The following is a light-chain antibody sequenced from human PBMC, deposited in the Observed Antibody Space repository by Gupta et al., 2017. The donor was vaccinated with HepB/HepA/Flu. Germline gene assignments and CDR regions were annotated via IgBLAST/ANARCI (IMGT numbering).Light chain of an antibody. Sequence: IVLTQSPGTLSLSPGERATLSCRASQSVRSNYLAWYQQKPGQAPRLLIYGASSRATGIPDRFSDSGSGTDFTLTISRLEPEDFAVYYCQQDSSSPLTFGGGTKVEIK. CDR2: GAS. CDR3: QQDSSSPLT. CDR1: QSVRSNY. V-gene: IGKV3-20*01. J-gene: IGKJ4*01.